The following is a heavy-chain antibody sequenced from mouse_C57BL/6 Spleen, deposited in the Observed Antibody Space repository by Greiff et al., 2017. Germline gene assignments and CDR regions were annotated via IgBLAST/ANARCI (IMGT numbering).Heavy chain of an antibody. CDR3: ASPYGNYPYLYFDV. CDR2: ISYDGSN. V-gene: IGHV3-6*01. J-gene: IGHJ1*03. CDR1: GYSITSGYY. Sequence: EVHLVESGPGLVKPSQSLSLTCSVTGYSITSGYYWNWIRQFPGNKLEWMGYISYDGSNNYNPSLKNRISITRDTSKNQFFLKLNSVTTEDTATYYCASPYGNYPYLYFDVWGTGTTVTVSS. D-gene: IGHD2-1*01.